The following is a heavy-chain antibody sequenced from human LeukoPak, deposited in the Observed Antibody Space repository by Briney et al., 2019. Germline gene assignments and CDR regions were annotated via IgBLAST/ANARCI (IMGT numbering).Heavy chain of an antibody. V-gene: IGHV3-30*01. D-gene: IGHD6-6*01. CDR2: ISYDGSNK. J-gene: IGHJ3*02. CDR1: GFTFSSYA. Sequence: GGSPRLSCAASGFTFSSYAMHWVRQAPGKGLEWVAVISYDGSNKYYADSVKGRFTISRDNSKNTLYLQMNSLRAEDTAVYYCARGGSSFDKGAFDIWGQGTMVTVSS. CDR3: ARGGSSFDKGAFDI.